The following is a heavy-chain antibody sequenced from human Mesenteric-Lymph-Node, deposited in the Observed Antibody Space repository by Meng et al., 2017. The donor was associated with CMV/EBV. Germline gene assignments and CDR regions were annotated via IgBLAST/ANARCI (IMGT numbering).Heavy chain of an antibody. J-gene: IGHJ3*02. CDR2: IYYSGTT. CDR3: ARDGPYAGDAFDI. CDR1: GFTFSSYA. D-gene: IGHD3-16*01. Sequence: ESLKISCAASGFTFSSYAMSWVRQAPGKGLEWIGSIYYSGTTNYNPSLKSRVTISVDTSKNQFSLKLSSVTAADTAVYYCARDGPYAGDAFDIWGQGTMVTVSS. V-gene: IGHV4-59*01.